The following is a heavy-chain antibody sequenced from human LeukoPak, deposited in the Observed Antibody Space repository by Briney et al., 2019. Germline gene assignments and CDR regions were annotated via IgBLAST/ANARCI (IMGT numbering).Heavy chain of an antibody. V-gene: IGHV1-2*02. CDR1: GYTFTGYY. J-gene: IGHJ6*02. CDR3: ARDRYWNYFDYYYGMDV. Sequence: GASVKVSCKASGYTFTGYYMHWVRQAPGQGLEWMGWINPNSGGTNYEQKFQGRVTMTRDTSISTAYMVLSRLRSDDTAVYYCARDRYWNYFDYYYGMDVWGQGTTVTVSS. CDR2: INPNSGGT. D-gene: IGHD1-7*01.